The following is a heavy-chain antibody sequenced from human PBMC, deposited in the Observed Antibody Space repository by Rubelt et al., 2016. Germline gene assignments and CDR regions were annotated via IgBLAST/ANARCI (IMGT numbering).Heavy chain of an antibody. CDR3: ARTSSSSCDY. D-gene: IGHD6-6*01. CDR1: GFTFSNYR. CDR2: ISSTSSYI. V-gene: IGHV3-21*01. Sequence: GGGLVKPGGSLRLSCAASGFTFSNYRMTWVRQAPGKGLEWVSSISSTSSYIYYADSVKGRFTISRDNAKNSLYLQMNSLRDEDTAVYYCARTSSSSCDYWGQGTLVTVSS. J-gene: IGHJ4*02.